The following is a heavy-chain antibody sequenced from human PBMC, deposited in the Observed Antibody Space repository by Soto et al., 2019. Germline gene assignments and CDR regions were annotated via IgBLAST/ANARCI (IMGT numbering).Heavy chain of an antibody. CDR2: ISRGGGTK. V-gene: IGHV3-11*01. CDR1: GFTLSDYY. Sequence: QVQLVESGGGLVKPGGSLRLSCVASGFTLSDYYMSWIRQAPGKGLEWVSFISRGGGTKYYADSGKGRWTISRDNAKNSRYLGMSSLRAEDTAENYCAKEKMDFDLWSGYYTGYFDSWGQGTRVTVSS. J-gene: IGHJ4*02. D-gene: IGHD3-3*01. CDR3: AKEKMDFDLWSGYYTGYFDS.